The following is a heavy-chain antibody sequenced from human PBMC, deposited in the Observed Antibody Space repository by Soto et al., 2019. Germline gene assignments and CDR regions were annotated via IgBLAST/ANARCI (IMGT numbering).Heavy chain of an antibody. CDR3: ARVWSLYYYYYGMDV. CDR1: GGSFSGYY. CDR2: INHSGST. D-gene: IGHD2-8*02. Sequence: PSETLSLTCAVYGGSFSGYYWTWIRQPPGKGLEWIGEINHSGSTNYNPSLKSRVTISVDTSKNQFSLKLSSVTAADTAVYYCARVWSLYYYYYGMDVWGQGTTVTVSS. V-gene: IGHV4-34*01. J-gene: IGHJ6*02.